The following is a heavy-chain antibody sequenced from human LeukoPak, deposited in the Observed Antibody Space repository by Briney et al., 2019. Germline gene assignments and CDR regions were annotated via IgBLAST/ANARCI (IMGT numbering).Heavy chain of an antibody. CDR1: GGSISSYY. CDR3: ARDAAYFFL. D-gene: IGHD2-21*01. Sequence: SETLSLTCTVSGGSISSYYWSWIRQPPGKGLEWIGYIYYSGSTNYNPSLKSRVTISVDKSKNQFSLKLSSVTAADTAVYYCARDAAYFFLGGQGTLVTVSS. V-gene: IGHV4-59*01. J-gene: IGHJ4*02. CDR2: IYYSGST.